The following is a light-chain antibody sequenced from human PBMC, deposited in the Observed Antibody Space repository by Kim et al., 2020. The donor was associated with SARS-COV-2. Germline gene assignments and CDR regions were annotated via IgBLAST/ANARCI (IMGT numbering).Light chain of an antibody. CDR2: SNN. Sequence: PGRRVTISCSGGSSNIGSNTVNWYQQFPGTAPKLLIYSNNRRPSGVPDRFSGSKSGTSASLAISGLQSEDEAVYCAAWDASLNGLFGGGTQLTVL. CDR3: AAWDASLNGL. CDR1: SSNIGSNT. J-gene: IGLJ3*02. V-gene: IGLV1-44*01.